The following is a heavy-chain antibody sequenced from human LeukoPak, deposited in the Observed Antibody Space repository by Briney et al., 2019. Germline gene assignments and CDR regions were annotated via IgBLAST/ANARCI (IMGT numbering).Heavy chain of an antibody. CDR1: GYTFISYY. CDR3: ARGDIDY. D-gene: IGHD2-15*01. Sequence: GASVKVSCKASGYTFISYYMHWVRQAPGQGLEWMGVINPSGGTTSYAQRFQGRVTMTSDTSTSTVYMELSSLRSEDTAVHYCARGDIDYWGQGTLVTVSS. J-gene: IGHJ4*02. CDR2: INPSGGTT. V-gene: IGHV1-46*01.